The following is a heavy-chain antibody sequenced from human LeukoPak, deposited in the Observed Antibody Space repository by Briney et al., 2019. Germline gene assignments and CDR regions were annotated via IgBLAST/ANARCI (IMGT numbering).Heavy chain of an antibody. V-gene: IGHV1-2*04. J-gene: IGHJ4*02. CDR3: ARSPTVVPAAVIFDY. D-gene: IGHD2-2*01. CDR2: INPNSGGT. CDR1: GYTFTGYY. Sequence: ASVKVSCKASGYTFTGYYIHWVRQAPGQGLEWMGWINPNSGGTNYAQKFQGWVTMTRDTSISTAYMELSRLRSDDTAVYYCARSPTVVPAAVIFDYWGQGTLVTVSS.